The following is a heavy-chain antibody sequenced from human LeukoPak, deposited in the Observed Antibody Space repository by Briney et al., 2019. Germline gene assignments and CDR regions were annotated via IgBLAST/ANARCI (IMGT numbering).Heavy chain of an antibody. J-gene: IGHJ4*02. CDR1: GYTLTGYY. CDR3: AREGGSGSSDFDY. D-gene: IGHD1-26*01. Sequence: RGASVKVSCKASGYTLTGYYMHWVRQAPGQGLEWMGWINPNSGGTNYAQKFQGRVTMTRDTSISTAYMELSRLRSDDTAVYYCAREGGSGSSDFDYWGQGTLVTVSS. CDR2: INPNSGGT. V-gene: IGHV1-2*02.